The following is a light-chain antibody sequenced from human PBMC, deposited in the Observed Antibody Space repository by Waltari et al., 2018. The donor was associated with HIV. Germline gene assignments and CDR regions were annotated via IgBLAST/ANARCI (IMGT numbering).Light chain of an antibody. Sequence: QSALTQPRSVSGSPGQSVTISCTGTSSDVGAYNYVSWYQQHPGKAPKPMIYDVNKRPSGVPARFSGSKAGHTASLTISGRQAEDEADYYCCSYAGSYTYVFGTGTKVTVL. CDR1: SSDVGAYNY. CDR2: DVN. CDR3: CSYAGSYTYV. V-gene: IGLV2-11*01. J-gene: IGLJ1*01.